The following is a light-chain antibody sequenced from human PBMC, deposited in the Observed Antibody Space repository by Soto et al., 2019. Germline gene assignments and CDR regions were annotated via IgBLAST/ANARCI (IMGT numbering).Light chain of an antibody. CDR3: QNFDSAPQT. CDR2: GAS. CDR1: QSVSSNY. V-gene: IGKV3-20*01. Sequence: ESVLTRAPRTLSLYPGERATLSCRASQSVSSNYLAWYQQKPGQAPRLLIYGASTRATGIPDRFSGSGSGTEFTLTISSLQPEDAATYYCQNFDSAPQTFGQATTADIK. J-gene: IGKJ1*01.